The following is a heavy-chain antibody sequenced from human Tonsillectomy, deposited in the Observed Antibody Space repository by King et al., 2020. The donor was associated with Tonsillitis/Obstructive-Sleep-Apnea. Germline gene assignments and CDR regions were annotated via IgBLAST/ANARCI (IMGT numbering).Heavy chain of an antibody. CDR2: ISHSGST. Sequence: VQLQQWGAGLLKPSEPLSLTCGVYGGSFSSNYWTWIRQPPGKGLEWIGEISHSGSTNYNPSLKSRVTISVDTSKNHFSLKLTSVTAADTAVYYCARAIIVVTTDYYMDVWGNGTTVTVSS. V-gene: IGHV4-34*01. CDR1: GGSFSSNY. D-gene: IGHD2-15*01. J-gene: IGHJ6*03. CDR3: ARAIIVVTTDYYMDV.